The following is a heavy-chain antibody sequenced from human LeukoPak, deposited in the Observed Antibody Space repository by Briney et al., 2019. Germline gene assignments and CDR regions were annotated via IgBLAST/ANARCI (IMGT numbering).Heavy chain of an antibody. D-gene: IGHD3-22*01. J-gene: IGHJ3*02. CDR1: GGSISSGDYY. Sequence: PSETLSLTCTVSGGSISSGDYYWSWIRQPPGKGLEWIGYIYYSGSTYYNPSLKSRVTISVDTSKNQFSLKLSSVTAADTAVYYCARSHYCDSSGYIRNAFDIWGQGTMVTVSS. V-gene: IGHV4-30-4*01. CDR3: ARSHYCDSSGYIRNAFDI. CDR2: IYYSGST.